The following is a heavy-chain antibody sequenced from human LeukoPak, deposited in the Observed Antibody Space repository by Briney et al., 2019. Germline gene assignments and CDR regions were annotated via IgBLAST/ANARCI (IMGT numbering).Heavy chain of an antibody. CDR3: ARDLYYDSAVGY. J-gene: IGHJ4*02. D-gene: IGHD3-22*01. V-gene: IGHV1-18*01. CDR2: ISAYNGNT. CDR1: GYTFTSYG. Sequence: ASVKVSCKASGYTFTSYGISWVRQAPGQGLEWMGWISAYNGNTNYAQKLQGRVTMTTDTSTSTAYMEMRSLRSDDTAVYYCARDLYYDSAVGYWGQGTLVTVSS.